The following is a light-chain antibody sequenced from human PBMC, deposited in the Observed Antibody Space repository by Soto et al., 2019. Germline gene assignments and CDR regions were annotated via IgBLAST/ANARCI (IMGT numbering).Light chain of an antibody. CDR3: QHYAMSPPFT. V-gene: IGKV3-20*01. J-gene: IGKJ3*01. CDR2: DAS. CDR1: QSVSRSY. Sequence: ELVLTQSPGTLSLSPGERATLSCRASQSVSRSYLGWYQQKPGQAPRLLIYDASSRATGVPDRFSGGGSGTDFTLTISRLEPEDFAVYYCQHYAMSPPFTFGPGTKVDIK.